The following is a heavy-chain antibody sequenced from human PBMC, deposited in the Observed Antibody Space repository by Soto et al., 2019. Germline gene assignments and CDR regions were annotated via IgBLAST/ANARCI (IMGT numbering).Heavy chain of an antibody. D-gene: IGHD2-15*01. CDR2: IIPIFGTA. V-gene: IGHV1-69*06. J-gene: IGHJ4*02. CDR3: ARGFTLGYCSGGSCFPRGFDY. CDR1: GCTFSSYA. Sequence: SVKVSCKASGCTFSSYAISWVRQAPGQGLEWMGGIIPIFGTANYAQKFQGRVTITADKSTSTAYMELSSLRSEDTAVYYCARGFTLGYCSGGSCFPRGFDYWGQGTLVTVSS.